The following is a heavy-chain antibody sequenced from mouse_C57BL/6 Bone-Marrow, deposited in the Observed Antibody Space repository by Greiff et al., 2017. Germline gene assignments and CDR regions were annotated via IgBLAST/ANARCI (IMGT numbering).Heavy chain of an antibody. CDR3: ARSSNYGNYYAMDY. D-gene: IGHD2-5*01. J-gene: IGHJ4*01. V-gene: IGHV14-2*01. CDR2: IDPEDGDT. CDR1: GFNIKDYY. Sequence: VQLQQSGAELVKPGASVKLSCTASGFNIKDYYMHWVKQRTEQGLEWIGRIDPEDGDTKYAPKFQGKATITADTSSNTAYLQLSSLTSEDTAVYYCARSSNYGNYYAMDYWGQGTSVTVSS.